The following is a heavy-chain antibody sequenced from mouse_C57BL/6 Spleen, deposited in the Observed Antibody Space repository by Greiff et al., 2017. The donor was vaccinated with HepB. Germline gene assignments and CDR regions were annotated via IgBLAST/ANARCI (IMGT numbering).Heavy chain of an antibody. D-gene: IGHD6-5*01. V-gene: IGHV1-59*01. J-gene: IGHJ2*01. CDR3: ASGALCPFDY. CDR2: IDPSDSYT. Sequence: VQLQQPGAELVRPGTSVKLSCKASGYTFTSYWMHWVKQRPGQGLEWIGVIDPSDSYTNYNQKFKGKAPLTVDTSASAAYMQLSSLTSEDSAVYYCASGALCPFDYWGQGTTLTVSS. CDR1: GYTFTSYW.